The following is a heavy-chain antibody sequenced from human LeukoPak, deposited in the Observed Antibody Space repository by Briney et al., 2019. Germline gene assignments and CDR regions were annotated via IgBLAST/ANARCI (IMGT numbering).Heavy chain of an antibody. Sequence: GASVKVSCKASGYTFTGYYMHWVRQAPGQGLEWMGWINPNSGGTNYAQKFQGRVTMTRDTSISTAYMELSRLRSDDTAVYYCAREAAQLERPLDYWGQGTLVTVSS. V-gene: IGHV1-2*02. CDR2: INPNSGGT. D-gene: IGHD1-1*01. CDR3: AREAAQLERPLDY. J-gene: IGHJ4*02. CDR1: GYTFTGYY.